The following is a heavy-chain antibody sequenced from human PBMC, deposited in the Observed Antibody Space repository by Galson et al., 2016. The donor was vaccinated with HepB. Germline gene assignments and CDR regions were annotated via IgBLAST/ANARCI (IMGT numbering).Heavy chain of an antibody. J-gene: IGHJ6*02. CDR1: EDTFTRYW. CDR2: INPADSDI. D-gene: IGHD5-18*01. CDR3: ARLMRGDIYGFKYYYDYMDD. Sequence: QSGAEVKKPGESLKISCKDSEDTFTRYWIAWVRQMPGKGLEWMGNINPADSDIIYSPSFQGQVTLSVDKSISTAYLEWSSLKASDTAMYYCARLMRGDIYGFKYYYDYMDDWGHGTAVTVSS. V-gene: IGHV5-51*01.